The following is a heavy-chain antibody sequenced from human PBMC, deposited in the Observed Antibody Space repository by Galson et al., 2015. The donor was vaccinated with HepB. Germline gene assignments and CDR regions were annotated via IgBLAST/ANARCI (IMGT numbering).Heavy chain of an antibody. CDR3: ARGGGQGGSGSMAHYSFDL. J-gene: IGHJ2*01. Sequence: SVKVSCKASGGTFSSYAISWVRQAPGQGLEWMGGIIPIFGTANYAQKFQGRVTITADESTSTAYMELSSLRSEDTAVYYCARGGGQGGSGSMAHYSFDLWGRGTLVTVSS. V-gene: IGHV1-69*13. CDR1: GGTFSSYA. CDR2: IIPIFGTA. D-gene: IGHD3-10*01.